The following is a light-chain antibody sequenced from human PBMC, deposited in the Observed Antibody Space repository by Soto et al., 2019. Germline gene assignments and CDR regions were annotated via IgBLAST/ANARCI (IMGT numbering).Light chain of an antibody. V-gene: IGLV1-40*01. Sequence: QSVLTQPPSVSGAPGQRVTISCTGTSSNIGAGYDVHWYQQAPGTSPKLLIFVNSNRPSGVPDRFSGSKSGTSASLAITGLQAEDEADYYCQSYDNSLSVHVVFGGGTQLTVL. CDR3: QSYDNSLSVHVV. CDR1: SSNIGAGYD. J-gene: IGLJ2*01. CDR2: VNS.